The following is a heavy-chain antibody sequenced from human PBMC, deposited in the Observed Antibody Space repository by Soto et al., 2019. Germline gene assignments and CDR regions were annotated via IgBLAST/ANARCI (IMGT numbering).Heavy chain of an antibody. J-gene: IGHJ4*02. CDR2: INAGNGNT. V-gene: IGHV1-3*01. CDR1: GYTFTSYA. Sequence: QVQLVQSGAEVKKPGASVKVSCKASGYTFTSYAMHWVRQAPGQRLEWMGWINAGNGNTKYSQKFQGRVTITRDTSASTAYMELSSLRSEDTAVYYCARPITPIAADDYDYWGQGTLVTVSS. CDR3: ARPITPIAADDYDY. D-gene: IGHD6-13*01.